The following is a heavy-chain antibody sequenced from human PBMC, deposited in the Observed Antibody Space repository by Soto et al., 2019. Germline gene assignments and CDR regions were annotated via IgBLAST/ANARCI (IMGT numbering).Heavy chain of an antibody. Sequence: PGGSLRLSXAASGFTFSSYAMSWVRQAPGKGLEWVSAISGSGGSTYYADSVKGRFTISRDNSENTLYLQMNSLRAEDTAVYYCARDVDTAMVNWFDPWGQGTLVTVSS. CDR3: ARDVDTAMVNWFDP. CDR2: ISGSGGST. V-gene: IGHV3-23*01. CDR1: GFTFSSYA. J-gene: IGHJ5*02. D-gene: IGHD5-18*01.